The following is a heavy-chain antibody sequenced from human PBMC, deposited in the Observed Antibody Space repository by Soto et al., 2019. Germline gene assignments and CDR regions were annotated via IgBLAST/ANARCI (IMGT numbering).Heavy chain of an antibody. J-gene: IGHJ6*02. D-gene: IGHD2-21*02. V-gene: IGHV1-8*01. CDR2: MNPNTGNS. Sequence: GASVKVSCKASGYTFTSSDINWVRQAPGQGLEWMGWMNPNTGNSGFAQKFQGRVTMTSDTSISTAYMELSSLRAEESAVYYCGREGDFTVYYSDSYYFYGMDVWGQGTTVTVSS. CDR1: GYTFTSSD. CDR3: GREGDFTVYYSDSYYFYGMDV.